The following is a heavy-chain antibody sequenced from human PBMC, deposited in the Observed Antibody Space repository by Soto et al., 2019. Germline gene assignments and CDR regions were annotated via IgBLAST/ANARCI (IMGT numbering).Heavy chain of an antibody. D-gene: IGHD3-3*01. CDR2: IYYSGST. CDR3: ARRGVLEWLLHDAFDI. Sequence: SETLSLTCTVSGGSISSSSYYWGWIRQPPGKGLEWIGSIYYSGSTYYNPSLKSRVTISVDTSKNQFSLKLSSVTAADTAVYYCARRGVLEWLLHDAFDIWGQGTMVTVSS. CDR1: GGSISSSSYY. V-gene: IGHV4-39*01. J-gene: IGHJ3*02.